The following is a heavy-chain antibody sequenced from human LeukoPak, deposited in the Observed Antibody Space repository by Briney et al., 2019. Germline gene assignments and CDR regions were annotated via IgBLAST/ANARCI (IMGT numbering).Heavy chain of an antibody. CDR3: ARDSPESKRTDDAFDI. CDR1: GFTFSSYS. V-gene: IGHV3-21*01. J-gene: IGHJ3*02. CDR2: ISSSSSYI. D-gene: IGHD1-1*01. Sequence: PGGSLRLSCAASGFTFSSYSMNWVRQAPGKGLEWVSSISSSSSYIYYADSVKGRFTISRDNAKNSLYLQMNSLRAEDTAVYYCARDSPESKRTDDAFDIWGQGTMVTVSS.